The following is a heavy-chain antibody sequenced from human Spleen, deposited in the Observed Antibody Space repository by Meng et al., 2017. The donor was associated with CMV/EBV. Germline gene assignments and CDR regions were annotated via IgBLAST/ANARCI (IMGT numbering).Heavy chain of an antibody. CDR1: SNYA. V-gene: IGHV3-30-3*01. CDR3: ARVGPGYCSSTSCHLDS. Sequence: SNYAMHWVRQAPGQGLEWVAVISYHGSNEYYADSVKGRFTISRDNSKNTLYLQMNSLRVEDTAVYYCARVGPGYCSSTSCHLDSWGQGTLVTVSS. CDR2: ISYHGSNE. D-gene: IGHD2-2*01. J-gene: IGHJ4*02.